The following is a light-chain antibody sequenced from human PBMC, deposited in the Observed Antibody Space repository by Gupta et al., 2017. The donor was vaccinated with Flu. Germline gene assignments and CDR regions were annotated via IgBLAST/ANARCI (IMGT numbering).Light chain of an antibody. J-gene: IGKJ2*01. CDR3: QQSSRTPYT. Sequence: QHKPGKAAKLVIYAASSLHSGVPSRFSGRGSGTDFARTISGLQPEDFATYGVQQSSRTPYTFGQGTKLEIK. V-gene: IGKV1-39*01. CDR2: AAS.